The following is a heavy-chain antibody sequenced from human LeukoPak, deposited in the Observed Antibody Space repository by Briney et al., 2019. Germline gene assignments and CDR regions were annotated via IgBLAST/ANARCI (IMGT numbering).Heavy chain of an antibody. CDR1: GFTFSSYW. CDR2: INKDGSST. Sequence: GGSLRLSCAASGFTFSSYWMHWVRQAPGKGLVWVSRINKDGSSTSYADSVKGRFTISRDNTKDTLFLQMNSLRAEDTAVYYCARDGAAAGTDYFDYWGQGALVTVSS. CDR3: ARDGAAAGTDYFDY. D-gene: IGHD6-13*01. J-gene: IGHJ4*02. V-gene: IGHV3-74*01.